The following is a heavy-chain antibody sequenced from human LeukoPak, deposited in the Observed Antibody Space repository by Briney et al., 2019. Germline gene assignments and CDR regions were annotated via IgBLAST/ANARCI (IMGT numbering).Heavy chain of an antibody. CDR2: MNPNSGNT. CDR1: GYTFTSYD. V-gene: IGHV1-8*03. CDR3: ARGVVVPAATSGSWFDP. Sequence: GASVKVSCKASGYTFTSYDINWVRQATGQGLEWMGRMNPNSGNTGYAQKFQGRVTITRNTSISTAYMELSSLRSEDTAVYYCARGVVVPAATSGSWFDPWGQGTLVTVSS. D-gene: IGHD2-2*01. J-gene: IGHJ5*02.